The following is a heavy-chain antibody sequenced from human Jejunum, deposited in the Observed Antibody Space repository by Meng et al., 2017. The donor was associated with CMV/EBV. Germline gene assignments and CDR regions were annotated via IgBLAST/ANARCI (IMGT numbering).Heavy chain of an antibody. J-gene: IGHJ5*02. CDR2: IHSSGST. V-gene: IGHV4-30-4*01. CDR1: GGSMSSGNYY. D-gene: IGHD3-10*01. CDR3: ARASYGSGSPLGESWFDP. Sequence: QGKLQESGPGLVEPPQTLSLTCTVSGGSMSSGNYYWSWIRQPPGKGLEWIGYIHSSGSTYYNPSLRSRLTISVDTSKNQFSLKLSSVTAADTAVYYCARASYGSGSPLGESWFDPWGQGTLVTVSS.